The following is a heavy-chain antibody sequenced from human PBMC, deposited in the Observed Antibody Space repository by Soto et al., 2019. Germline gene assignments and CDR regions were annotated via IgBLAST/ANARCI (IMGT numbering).Heavy chain of an antibody. D-gene: IGHD3-3*01. J-gene: IGHJ5*02. Sequence: PSQTLSLTCAISGDSVSSNSAAWNWIRQSPSRGLEWLGRTYYRSKWYNDYAVSVKSRITINPDTSKNQFSPQLNSVTPEDTAVYYCARDAYDFWSGYYYRVGNNWFDPWGQGTLVTVSS. CDR2: TYYRSKWYN. CDR3: ARDAYDFWSGYYYRVGNNWFDP. V-gene: IGHV6-1*01. CDR1: GDSVSSNSAA.